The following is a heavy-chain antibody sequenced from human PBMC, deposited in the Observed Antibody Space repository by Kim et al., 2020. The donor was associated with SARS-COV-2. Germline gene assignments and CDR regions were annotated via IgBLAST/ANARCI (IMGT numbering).Heavy chain of an antibody. CDR1: GFTFSSYG. J-gene: IGHJ4*02. D-gene: IGHD4-4*01. Sequence: GGSLRLSCAASGFTFSSYGMHWVRQAPGKGLEWVAVISYDGSNKYYADSVKGRFTISRDNSKNTLYLQMNSLRAEDTAVYYCAKEAMTTVTTSIDYWGQGTLVTVSS. CDR3: AKEAMTTVTTSIDY. CDR2: ISYDGSNK. V-gene: IGHV3-30*18.